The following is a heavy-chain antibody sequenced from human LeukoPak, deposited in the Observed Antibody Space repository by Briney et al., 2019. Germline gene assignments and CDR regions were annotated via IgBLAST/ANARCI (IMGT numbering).Heavy chain of an antibody. Sequence: KPSETLSLTCTVSGGSISSGGYYWSWIRQHPGKGLEWIGYIYYSGSTYYNPSLKSRVTISVDTSKNQFSLKLSSVTAADTAVYYCARVKVGAIGGFDYWGQGTLVTVSS. CDR3: ARVKVGAIGGFDY. V-gene: IGHV4-31*03. CDR1: GGSISSGGYY. CDR2: IYYSGST. J-gene: IGHJ4*02. D-gene: IGHD1-26*01.